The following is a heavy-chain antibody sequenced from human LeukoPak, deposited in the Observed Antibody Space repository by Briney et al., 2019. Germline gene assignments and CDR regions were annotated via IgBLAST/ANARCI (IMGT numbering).Heavy chain of an antibody. CDR3: ARARGYDKGPFDY. CDR2: IYQSGSP. V-gene: IGHV4/OR15-8*01. D-gene: IGHD5-12*01. J-gene: IGHJ4*02. Sequence: SETLSLTCIVSGGSISSDNWWSWVRQPPGKGLEWIGEIYQSGSPNYNPSLRSRLTISVDKSKNHFSLELNSVTAADTAIYYCARARGYDKGPFDYWGQGTLVTVSS. CDR1: GGSISSDNW.